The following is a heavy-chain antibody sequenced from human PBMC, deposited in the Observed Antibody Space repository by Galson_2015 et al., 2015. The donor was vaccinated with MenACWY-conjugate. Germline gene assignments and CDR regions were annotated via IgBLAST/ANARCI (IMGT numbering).Heavy chain of an antibody. CDR3: ARDRIAVAGDNFDY. D-gene: IGHD6-19*01. J-gene: IGHJ4*02. CDR1: GGSISSSSYY. V-gene: IGHV4-39*07. Sequence: LSLTCTVSGGSISSSSYYWGWIRQPPGTGLEWIGSIYYSGSTYYNPSLKSRVTISVDTSKNQFSLKLSSVTAADTAVYYCARDRIAVAGDNFDYWGQGTLVTVSS. CDR2: IYYSGST.